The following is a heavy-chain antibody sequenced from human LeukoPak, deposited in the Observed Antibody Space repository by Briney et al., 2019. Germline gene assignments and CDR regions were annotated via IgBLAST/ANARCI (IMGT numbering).Heavy chain of an antibody. Sequence: SETLSLTCTVSGGSISSYYWSWIRQPPGKGLEWIGYIYYSGSTNCNPSLKSRVTISVDTSKNQFSLKLSSVTAADTAVYYCARADSYGTHIDYWGQGTLVTVSS. V-gene: IGHV4-59*01. J-gene: IGHJ4*02. CDR2: IYYSGST. CDR1: GGSISSYY. D-gene: IGHD5-18*01. CDR3: ARADSYGTHIDY.